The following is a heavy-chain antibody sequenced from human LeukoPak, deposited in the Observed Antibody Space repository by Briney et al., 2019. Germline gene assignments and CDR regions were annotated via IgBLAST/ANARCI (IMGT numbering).Heavy chain of an antibody. D-gene: IGHD3-3*01. V-gene: IGHV4-39*01. CDR1: GGSISSSSYY. CDR2: SYYSGST. J-gene: IGHJ5*02. Sequence: TSETLSLTCTVSGGSISSSSYYWGWIRQPPGKGLDWIGSSYYSGSTYYHPSLKSRVTISVDTSKNQCSLKLSSVTAADTAVYYCARHEPGVFRVVIKVGWFDPWGQGTLVTVSS. CDR3: ARHEPGVFRVVIKVGWFDP.